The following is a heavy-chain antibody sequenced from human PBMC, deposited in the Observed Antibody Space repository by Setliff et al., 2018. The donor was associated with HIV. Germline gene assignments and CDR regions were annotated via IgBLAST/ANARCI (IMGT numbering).Heavy chain of an antibody. CDR3: ARLGRAIDDGGSSLRLDF. CDR1: DDSFSNYD. J-gene: IGHJ4*02. V-gene: IGHV4-4*09. D-gene: IGHD2-15*01. Sequence: PSETLSLTCDVSDDSFSNYDWTWIRQPPGKALQWIGYISSSGTTNYNPSLRSRVTISIETSNTRFFLWLRSVTAADTATYFCARLGRAIDDGGSSLRLDFWGQGMLVTSPQ. CDR2: ISSSGTT.